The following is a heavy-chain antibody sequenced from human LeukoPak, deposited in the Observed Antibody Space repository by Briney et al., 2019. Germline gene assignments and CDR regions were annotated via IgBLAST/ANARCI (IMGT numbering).Heavy chain of an antibody. CDR2: ISAYNGNT. CDR3: AGVPPPPDPKGVPQRFDP. V-gene: IGHV1-18*01. D-gene: IGHD2-2*01. J-gene: IGHJ5*02. Sequence: ASVKVSCKASGYTFTSYGISWVRQAPGQGLEWMGWISAYNGNTNYAQKLQGRVTMTTDTSTSTAYMELRSLRSDDTAVYYCAGVPPPPDPKGVPQRFDPWGQGTLVTVSS. CDR1: GYTFTSYG.